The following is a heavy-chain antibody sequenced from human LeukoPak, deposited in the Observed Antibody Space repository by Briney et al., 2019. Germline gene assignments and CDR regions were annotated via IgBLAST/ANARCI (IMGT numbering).Heavy chain of an antibody. V-gene: IGHV4-59*01. Sequence: SETLSLTCAVYGGSFSGYYWSWIRQHPGKGLEWIGYIYYSGSTYYNPSLKSRVTISVDTSKNQFSLKLSSVTAADTAVYYCARAAEYFQHWGQGTLVTVSS. CDR2: IYYSGST. CDR3: ARAAEYFQH. J-gene: IGHJ1*01. CDR1: GGSFSGYY.